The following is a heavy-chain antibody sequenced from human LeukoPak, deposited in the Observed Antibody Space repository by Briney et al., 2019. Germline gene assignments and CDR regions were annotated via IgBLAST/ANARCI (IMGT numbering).Heavy chain of an antibody. CDR1: GFTFSSYE. D-gene: IGHD6-19*01. Sequence: GGSLRLSCAASGFTFSSYEMNWVRQAPGKGLEWVSAISGSGGSTYYADSVKGRFTISRDNSKNTLYLQMNSLRAEDTAVYYCAKAAEMYSSGWFFDYWGQGTLVTVSS. J-gene: IGHJ4*02. CDR3: AKAAEMYSSGWFFDY. V-gene: IGHV3-23*01. CDR2: ISGSGGST.